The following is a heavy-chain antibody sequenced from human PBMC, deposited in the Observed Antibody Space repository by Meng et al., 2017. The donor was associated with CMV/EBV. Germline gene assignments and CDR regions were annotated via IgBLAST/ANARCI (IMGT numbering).Heavy chain of an antibody. V-gene: IGHV3-21*01. Sequence: FTFSSYSMNWVRQAPGKGLEWVSSISSSSSYIYYADSVKGRFTISRDNAKNSLYLQMNSLRAEDTAVYYCARDQSAFVGATTFMSGYWGQGTLVTVSS. CDR1: FTFSSYS. J-gene: IGHJ4*02. CDR2: ISSSSSYI. D-gene: IGHD1-26*01. CDR3: ARDQSAFVGATTFMSGY.